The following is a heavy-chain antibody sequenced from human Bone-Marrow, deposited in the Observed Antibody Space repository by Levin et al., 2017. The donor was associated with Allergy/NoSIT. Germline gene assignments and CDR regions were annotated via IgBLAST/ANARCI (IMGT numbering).Heavy chain of an antibody. J-gene: IGHJ5*02. CDR2: IYYSGNT. CDR1: GGSVSSGSYF. CDR3: ARVGVAGLRSWCDP. Sequence: SQTLSLTCSVSGGSVSSGSYFWGWIRQPPGKGLEWIGSIYYSGNTYYNPSLKSRVTMSVDTSKNQFSLNLRSVTAADTAVYYCARVGVAGLRSWCDPWGQGSLVTVSS. D-gene: IGHD6-19*01. V-gene: IGHV4-39*07.